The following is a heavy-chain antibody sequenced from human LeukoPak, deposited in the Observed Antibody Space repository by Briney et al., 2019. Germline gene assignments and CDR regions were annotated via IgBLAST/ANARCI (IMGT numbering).Heavy chain of an antibody. CDR1: GGSISSYY. Sequence: PSETLSLTCTVSGGSISSYYWSWIRQPPGKGLEWIGYIYYSGSTNYNPSLKSRVTISVDTSKNQFSLKLSSVTAADTAVYYCTYSSSPSGGNFDYWGQGTLVTASP. D-gene: IGHD6-6*01. CDR3: TYSSSPSGGNFDY. V-gene: IGHV4-59*01. CDR2: IYYSGST. J-gene: IGHJ4*02.